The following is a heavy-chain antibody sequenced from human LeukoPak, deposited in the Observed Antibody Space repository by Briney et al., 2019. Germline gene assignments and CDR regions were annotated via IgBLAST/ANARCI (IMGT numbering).Heavy chain of an antibody. CDR3: ARGFMDYYGSGSYYFDY. Sequence: PSQTLSLTCAVSGGSISSGGYSWSWIRQPPGKGLEWIGYIYHSGSTYYNPSLKSRVTISVDRSKNQFSLKLSSVTAADTAVYYCARGFMDYYGSGSYYFDYWGQGTLVTVSS. J-gene: IGHJ4*02. D-gene: IGHD3-10*01. CDR2: IYHSGST. V-gene: IGHV4-30-2*01. CDR1: GGSISSGGYS.